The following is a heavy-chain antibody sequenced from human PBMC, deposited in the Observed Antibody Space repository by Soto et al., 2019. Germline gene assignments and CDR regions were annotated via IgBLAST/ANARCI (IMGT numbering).Heavy chain of an antibody. D-gene: IGHD6-19*01. J-gene: IGHJ4*02. CDR3: ECVSAGVVY. CDR2: INSDGSIT. CDR1: GFTFSSYW. Sequence: GVSLRLSCAASGFTFSSYWMHWVRQAPGKGPVWVSRINSDGSITSYADSVKGRFTISRDNAKNTLYLQMNSLRVEDTAVYYCECVSAGVVYWGQGTLVTVSS. V-gene: IGHV3-74*01.